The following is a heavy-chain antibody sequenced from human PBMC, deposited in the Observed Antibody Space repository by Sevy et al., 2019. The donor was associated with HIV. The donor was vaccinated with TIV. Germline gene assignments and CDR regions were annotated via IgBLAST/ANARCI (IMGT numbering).Heavy chain of an antibody. D-gene: IGHD2-21*01. V-gene: IGHV3-21*01. Sequence: GGSLRLSCAASGFIFSSHGMNWVRQAPGKGLEWVSSITSSSIYTYYADSVRGRFTISRDNAKNSLYLQMSSLRAEDTAVYYCARIPDYWGQGTLVTVSS. CDR1: GFIFSSHG. CDR2: ITSSSIYT. CDR3: ARIPDY. J-gene: IGHJ4*02.